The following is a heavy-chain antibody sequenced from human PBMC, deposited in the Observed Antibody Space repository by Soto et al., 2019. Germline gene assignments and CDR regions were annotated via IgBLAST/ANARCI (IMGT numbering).Heavy chain of an antibody. Sequence: ASVKVSCKASGYTFTGYYMHWVRQAPGQGLEWMGWINPNSGGTNYAQKFQGWVTMTRDTSISTAYMELSRLRSDDTAVYYRARDNYGDYPSFDYWGQGTLVTVSS. CDR1: GYTFTGYY. CDR3: ARDNYGDYPSFDY. CDR2: INPNSGGT. D-gene: IGHD4-17*01. J-gene: IGHJ4*02. V-gene: IGHV1-2*04.